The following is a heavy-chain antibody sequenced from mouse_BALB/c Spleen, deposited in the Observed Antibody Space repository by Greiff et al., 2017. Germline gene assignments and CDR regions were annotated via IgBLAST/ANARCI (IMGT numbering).Heavy chain of an antibody. Sequence: EVQVVESGGGLVQPGGSLKLSCAASGFTFSSYTMSWVRQTPEKRLEWVAYISNGGGSTYYPDTVKGRFTISRDNAKNTLYLQMSSLKSEDTAMYYCARHYYYYGSSYAFDYWGQGTTLTVSS. CDR2: ISNGGGST. D-gene: IGHD1-1*01. CDR1: GFTFSSYT. J-gene: IGHJ2*01. V-gene: IGHV5-12-2*01. CDR3: ARHYYYYGSSYAFDY.